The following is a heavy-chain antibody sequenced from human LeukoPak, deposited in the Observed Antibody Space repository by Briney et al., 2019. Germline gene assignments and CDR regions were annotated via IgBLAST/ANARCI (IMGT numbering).Heavy chain of an antibody. CDR1: GFTFSDYW. CDR3: AGRVTGYSSGYVY. D-gene: IGHD5-18*01. CDR2: INTDGSIT. V-gene: IGHV3-74*01. Sequence: PGGSLRLSCAASGFTFSDYWIHWVRQAPGKGLVWVSRINTDGSITNYADSVKGRFSISRDNAKDTLYLQMNNLRAEDTALYYCAGRVTGYSSGYVYWGQGTLVTVSS. J-gene: IGHJ4*02.